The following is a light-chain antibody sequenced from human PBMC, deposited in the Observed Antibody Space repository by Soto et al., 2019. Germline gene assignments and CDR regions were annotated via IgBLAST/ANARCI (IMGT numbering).Light chain of an antibody. J-gene: IGKJ2*01. CDR3: QQLNSYPQT. CDR1: QGISSY. V-gene: IGKV1-9*01. Sequence: DIQLPQSPSFLSASVGDRVTITCRASQGISSYLAWYQQKTGKAPKLLIYAASTLQSGVPSRFSGSGSGTEFTLTISSLQPEDFATYYCQQLNSYPQTFGQGTKLEIK. CDR2: AAS.